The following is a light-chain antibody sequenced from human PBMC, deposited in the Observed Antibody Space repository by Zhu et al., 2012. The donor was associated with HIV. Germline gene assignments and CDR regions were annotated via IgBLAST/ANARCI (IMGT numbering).Light chain of an antibody. CDR3: QQYNDWPPT. J-gene: IGKJ1*01. Sequence: EIVMTQYPATLSVSPGERATLYCRASQSVDSHLAWYQQKPGQAPRLLIYEASIRATGIPARFSGSGSGTEFTLTIYTTQSEDFAVYYCQQYNDWPPTFGQGTKVDIK. CDR2: EAS. CDR1: QSVDSH. V-gene: IGKV3D-15*03.